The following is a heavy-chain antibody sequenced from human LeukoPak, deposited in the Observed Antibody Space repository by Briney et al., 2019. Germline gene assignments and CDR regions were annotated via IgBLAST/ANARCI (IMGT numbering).Heavy chain of an antibody. J-gene: IGHJ3*02. Sequence: GASVKVSCKTSGYTFISYYMHWVRQAPGQGLEWMGHINPSNGITTYAQKFQGRVTMTRDTSISTAYMELSRLRSDDTAVYYCARDEQQLADDAFDIWGQGTMVTVSS. D-gene: IGHD1/OR15-1a*01. CDR3: ARDEQQLADDAFDI. V-gene: IGHV1-2*06. CDR1: GYTFISYY. CDR2: INPSNGIT.